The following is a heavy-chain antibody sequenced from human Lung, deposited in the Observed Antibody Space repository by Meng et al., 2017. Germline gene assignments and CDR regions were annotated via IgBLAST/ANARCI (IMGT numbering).Heavy chain of an antibody. D-gene: IGHD2-2*01. Sequence: QVQLVQAGDEVKKPGASVKVSCKASGYTFTSYGISWVRQAPGQGLEWMGWISGYNGNTNYAQKFQGRVTMTTDTSTSTAYMELRSLRPDDTAVYYCARDRYCSTTSCTGWFDPWGQGTLVTVSS. CDR1: GYTFTSYG. J-gene: IGHJ5*02. CDR2: ISGYNGNT. CDR3: ARDRYCSTTSCTGWFDP. V-gene: IGHV1-18*01.